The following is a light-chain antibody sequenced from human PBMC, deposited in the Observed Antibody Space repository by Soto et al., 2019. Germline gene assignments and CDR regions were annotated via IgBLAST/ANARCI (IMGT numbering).Light chain of an antibody. V-gene: IGKV1-39*01. CDR3: QQSYSTPIT. CDR2: AAS. J-gene: IGKJ4*01. CDR1: QSISSS. Sequence: DIQMTQSPSSLSASVGDRVTITCRASQSISSSLNWYQQKPGQAPKLLIYAASSWQSWVPSRFSGSGSGTDFTLTISSLQPDDFATYYCQQSYSTPITFGGGTNVEIK.